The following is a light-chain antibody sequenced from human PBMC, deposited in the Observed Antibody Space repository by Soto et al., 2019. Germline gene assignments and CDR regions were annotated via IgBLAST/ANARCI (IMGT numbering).Light chain of an antibody. Sequence: EIVMTQSPATLSLSPGERATLSCRASQSVSSSYLSWYQQKPGQAPRLLIYGASTRATGIPARFSGSGSGTDFTLTISSLQPEDFAVYYCQQDYNLPPSFGQGTKLGIK. J-gene: IGKJ2*03. CDR1: QSVSSSY. CDR2: GAS. V-gene: IGKV3D-7*01. CDR3: QQDYNLPPS.